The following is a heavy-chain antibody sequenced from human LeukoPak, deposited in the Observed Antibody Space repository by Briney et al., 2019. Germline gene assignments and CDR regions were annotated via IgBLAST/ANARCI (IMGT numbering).Heavy chain of an antibody. Sequence: GGSLRLSCAASGFTVGSNYMSWVRQAPGKGLEWVSVIYSGGSTYYAGSVKGRFTISRDNSNNTLYLQMNSLRAEDTAVYYCTRNYGGNWFDPWGQGTLVTVYS. V-gene: IGHV3-53*01. CDR2: IYSGGST. J-gene: IGHJ5*02. CDR3: TRNYGGNWFDP. CDR1: GFTVGSNY. D-gene: IGHD4-23*01.